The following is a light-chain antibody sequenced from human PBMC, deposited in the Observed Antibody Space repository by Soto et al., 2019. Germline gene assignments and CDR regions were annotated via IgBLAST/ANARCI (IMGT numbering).Light chain of an antibody. J-gene: IGKJ1*01. V-gene: IGKV3-15*01. Sequence: EKVMTQSPATLSVSPGERVTLSCRASQSVVTNLAWYQQKPGQAPRLLNSGASTRATGIPDRFIGSGSGTEFTLTITSLQSEDFAVYYCQHYNDLPLTFGQGTKVEIK. CDR1: QSVVTN. CDR3: QHYNDLPLT. CDR2: GAS.